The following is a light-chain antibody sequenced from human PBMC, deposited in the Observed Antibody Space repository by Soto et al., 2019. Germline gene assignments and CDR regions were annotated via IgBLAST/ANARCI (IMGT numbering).Light chain of an antibody. CDR2: EGS. CDR3: CSYAGSSSFHYV. CDR1: SSDVGNYNL. V-gene: IGLV2-23*03. Sequence: QSALTQPASVSGSPGQSITISCTGTSSDVGNYNLVSWYQQYAGKAPKLIIYEGSKRPSGVSNRFSGSKSGNTASLTISGLQAEDEADYYCCSYAGSSSFHYVFGTGTKLTVL. J-gene: IGLJ1*01.